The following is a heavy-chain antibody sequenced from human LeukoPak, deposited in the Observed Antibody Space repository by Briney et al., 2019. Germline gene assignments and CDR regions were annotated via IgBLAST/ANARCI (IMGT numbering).Heavy chain of an antibody. Sequence: SETLSLTCAVYGGSFSGYYWSWIRQPPGKGLXXXXXINHSGSTNYNPSLKSRVTISVDTSKNQFSLKLSSVTAADTAVYYCARGPSFHYYGSGSYGYWGQGTLVTVSS. CDR3: ARGPSFHYYGSGSYGY. D-gene: IGHD3-10*01. CDR1: GGSFSGYY. J-gene: IGHJ4*02. CDR2: INHSGST. V-gene: IGHV4-34*01.